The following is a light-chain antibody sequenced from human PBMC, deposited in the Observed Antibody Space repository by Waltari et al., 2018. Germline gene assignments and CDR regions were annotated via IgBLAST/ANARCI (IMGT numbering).Light chain of an antibody. J-gene: IGLJ2*01. Sequence: QSDLPHPAPVSGSPGQSFTISCTGTGIDIGGYVAWYQQHPGKAPKLMIYDVNKRPSWISNRFSGSKSGNTASLSISGLQTEDEASYYCSSYTTTTTLFGGGTKLTVL. V-gene: IGLV2-14*03. CDR1: GIDIGGY. CDR3: SSYTTTTTL. CDR2: DVN.